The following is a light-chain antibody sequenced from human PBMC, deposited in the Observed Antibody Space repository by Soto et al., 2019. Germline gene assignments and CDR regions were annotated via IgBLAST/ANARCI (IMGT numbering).Light chain of an antibody. CDR2: EIN. CDR3: SSYAGSNNLV. V-gene: IGLV2-8*01. CDR1: SSDIGGYDY. Sequence: QSALTQPPSASGSPGQSVTISCTGTSSDIGGYDYVSWYQQHPGKAPKLIIYEINKRPSGVPDRFSGSKSGNTASLTVSGLQDEDEAYYYCSSYAGSNNLVFAGGTKLTVL. J-gene: IGLJ3*02.